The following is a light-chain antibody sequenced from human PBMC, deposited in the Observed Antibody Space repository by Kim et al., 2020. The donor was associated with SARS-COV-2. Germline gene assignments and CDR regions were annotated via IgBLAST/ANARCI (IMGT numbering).Light chain of an antibody. CDR2: GVN. V-gene: IGLV2-14*01. CDR3: SSYTSTSFVI. J-gene: IGLJ2*01. Sequence: QSALTQPASVSVSPGQSITISCTGSNSDVGGYNYVSWYQQHPGKAPKLIIYGVNERPSGVSSHFSASKSGNTASLTISGLQVEDEADYYCSSYTSTSFVIFGGGTRLTVL. CDR1: NSDVGGYNY.